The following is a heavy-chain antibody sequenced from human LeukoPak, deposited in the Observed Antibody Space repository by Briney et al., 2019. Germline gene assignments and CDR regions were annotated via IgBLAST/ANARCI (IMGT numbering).Heavy chain of an antibody. J-gene: IGHJ4*02. CDR3: VRGNHFDY. V-gene: IGHV3-74*01. D-gene: IGHD1-14*01. CDR1: GFTFSNYW. CDR2: INGDGTST. Sequence: GGSLRLSCAASGFTFSNYWMHWVRQAPGKGLVWVSLINGDGTSTNYADSVKGRFTISRNNAKNTLYLQMNSLRVEDTAVYYCVRGNHFDYWGQGTLVTVSS.